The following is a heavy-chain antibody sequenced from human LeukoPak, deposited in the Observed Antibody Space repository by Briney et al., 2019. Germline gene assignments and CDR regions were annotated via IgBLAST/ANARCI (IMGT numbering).Heavy chain of an antibody. CDR3: ARIRKILLWLPKYYFDY. J-gene: IGHJ4*02. V-gene: IGHV4-39*07. Sequence: SETLSLTCTVSGGSISSDNYYWGWIRQPPGKGLEWIGEINHSGSTNYNPSLKSRVTISVDTSKNQFSLKLSSVTAADTAVYYCARIRKILLWLPKYYFDYWGQGTLVAVSS. D-gene: IGHD5-18*01. CDR2: INHSGST. CDR1: GGSISSDNYY.